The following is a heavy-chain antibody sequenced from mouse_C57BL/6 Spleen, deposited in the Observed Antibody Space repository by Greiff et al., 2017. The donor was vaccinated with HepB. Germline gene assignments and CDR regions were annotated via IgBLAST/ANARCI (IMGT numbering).Heavy chain of an antibody. CDR2: IDPEDGDT. V-gene: IGHV14-1*01. CDR1: GFNIKDYY. D-gene: IGHD1-1*01. CDR3: TTGHDSSPWYFGG. J-gene: IGHJ1*03. Sequence: VQLQQSGAELVRPGASVKLSCTASGFNIKDYYMHWVQQRPEQGLEWIGRIDPEDGDTEYAPKFQGKATMTADTSTNTAYLQLSSLTSEDTAVYYCTTGHDSSPWYFGGWGTGTTVTASS.